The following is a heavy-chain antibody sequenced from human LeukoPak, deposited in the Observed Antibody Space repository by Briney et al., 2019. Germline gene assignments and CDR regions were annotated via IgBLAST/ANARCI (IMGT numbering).Heavy chain of an antibody. CDR1: GYTFTGYY. D-gene: IGHD1-26*01. Sequence: GASVKVSCKASGYTFTGYYMHWVRQAPGQGLEWMGWINPNSGGTNYAQKFQGRVTMTRDTSISTAYMELSRLRSDDTAVYYCARDYGVRYSGSYNWFDPWGQGTLVTVSS. J-gene: IGHJ5*02. CDR3: ARDYGVRYSGSYNWFDP. V-gene: IGHV1-2*02. CDR2: INPNSGGT.